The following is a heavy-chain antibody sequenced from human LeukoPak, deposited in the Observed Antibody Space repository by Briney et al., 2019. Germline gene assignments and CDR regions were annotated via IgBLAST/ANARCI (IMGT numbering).Heavy chain of an antibody. CDR1: GGSVSSSSYY. CDR2: IYYSGST. Sequence: SETQSLTCTVSGGSVSSSSYYWSWIRQPPGKGLEWIGYIYYSGSTNYNPSLKSRVTISVDTSKNQFSLKLSSVTAADTAVYYCARYFYGDATQVDYWGQGTLVTVSS. CDR3: ARYFYGDATQVDY. V-gene: IGHV4-61*01. J-gene: IGHJ4*02. D-gene: IGHD4-17*01.